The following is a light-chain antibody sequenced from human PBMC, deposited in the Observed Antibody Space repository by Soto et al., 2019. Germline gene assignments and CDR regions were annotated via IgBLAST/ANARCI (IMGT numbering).Light chain of an antibody. CDR3: QQYGSSPQT. CDR1: QSVSSSY. V-gene: IGKV3-20*01. Sequence: EIVLTQSPGTLSFSPGERATLSCRASQSVSSSYLAWYQQKPGQAPRLLIYGASSRATGIPDRFSGSGSGTDFTLTVSRLEPEDFAVYYCQQYGSSPQTFGQGTKLDNK. J-gene: IGKJ1*01. CDR2: GAS.